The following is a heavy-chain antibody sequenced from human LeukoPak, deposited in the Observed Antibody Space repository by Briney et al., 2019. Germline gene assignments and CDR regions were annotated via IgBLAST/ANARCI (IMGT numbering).Heavy chain of an antibody. V-gene: IGHV3-48*03. CDR3: ARDPYSGSYGNEYYYYMDV. Sequence: TGGSLRLSCAASGFTFSSYEMNWVRQAPGKGLEWVSYISSSGGTIYYADSVKGRFTISRDNARNSLSLQMNSLRAEDTAVYCCARDPYSGSYGNEYYYYMDVWGKGTTVTISS. CDR2: ISSSGGTI. J-gene: IGHJ6*03. CDR1: GFTFSSYE. D-gene: IGHD1-26*01.